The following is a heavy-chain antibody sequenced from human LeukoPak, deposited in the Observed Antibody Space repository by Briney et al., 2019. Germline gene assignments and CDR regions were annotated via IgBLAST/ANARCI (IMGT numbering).Heavy chain of an antibody. J-gene: IGHJ4*02. CDR1: GGSFSDHY. CDR3: ARGRGYDYVWGTNRYSGHYFDY. Sequence: SETLSLTCDVYGGSFSDHYWSWIRQPPGKGLEWIGEINHSGITNHSPSLRSRVTISVDTSKKQISLKLTSVTAADTAVYYCARGRGYDYVWGTNRYSGHYFDYWGQGTLVTVSS. CDR2: INHSGIT. V-gene: IGHV4-34*01. D-gene: IGHD3-16*02.